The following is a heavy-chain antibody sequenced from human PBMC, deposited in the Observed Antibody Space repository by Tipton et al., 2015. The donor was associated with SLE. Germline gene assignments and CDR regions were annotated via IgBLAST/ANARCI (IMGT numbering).Heavy chain of an antibody. CDR2: IYYSGST. D-gene: IGHD2-2*01. J-gene: IGHJ5*02. Sequence: TLSLTCTVSGGSISSGDYYWSWIRQPPGKGLEWIGYIYYSGSTYYNPSLKSRVTISVDTSKNQFSLKLASVTAADTAVYYCARTSLGSVVPAAIRVYNWFDPWGQGSLVTVSS. V-gene: IGHV4-30-4*01. CDR1: GGSISSGDYY. CDR3: ARTSLGSVVPAAIRVYNWFDP.